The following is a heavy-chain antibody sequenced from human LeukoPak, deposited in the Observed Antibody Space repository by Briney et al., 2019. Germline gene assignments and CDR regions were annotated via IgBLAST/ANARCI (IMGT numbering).Heavy chain of an antibody. CDR2: IYSGGST. J-gene: IGHJ4*02. Sequence: GGSLRLSCAASGFTVSSNYMSWVRQAPGKGLEWVSLIYSGGSTYYADSVKGRFTISRDNSKNTLYLQMNSLRAEDTAVHYCASYSSLDYWGQGTLVTVSS. D-gene: IGHD6-13*01. CDR3: ASYSSLDY. V-gene: IGHV3-53*01. CDR1: GFTVSSNY.